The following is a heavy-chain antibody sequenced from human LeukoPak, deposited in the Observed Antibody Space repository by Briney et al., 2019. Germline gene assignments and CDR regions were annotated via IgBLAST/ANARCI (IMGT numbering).Heavy chain of an antibody. Sequence: GGSLRLSCAASGFTVSSNYMSWVRQAPGEGREGVSFIYSGGSTYYSDSWKGRFTISRDNSKNTLYLTLNSLRAEDTAVYYCARVVEMATNTENHQLGDAFDISGQGKMVTVSS. CDR1: GFTVSSNY. D-gene: IGHD5-24*01. J-gene: IGHJ3*02. CDR2: IYSGGST. V-gene: IGHV3-66*01. CDR3: ARVVEMATNTENHQLGDAFDI.